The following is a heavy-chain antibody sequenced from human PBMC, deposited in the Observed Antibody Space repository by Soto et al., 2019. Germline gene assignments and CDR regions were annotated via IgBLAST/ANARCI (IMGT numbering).Heavy chain of an antibody. CDR1: GYTCTTYG. V-gene: IGHV1-18*04. CDR2: ISGYNGNT. CDR3: ARDAATYYEPYYYGMDV. D-gene: IGHD6-25*01. J-gene: IGHJ6*02. Sequence: GASVKVSCKASGYTCTTYGISWVRQAPGQGLEWMGWISGYNGNTNYAQKLQGRVTMTTDTSTSTAYMELRSLRSDDTAVYYCARDAATYYEPYYYGMDVWGQGTTVTVSS.